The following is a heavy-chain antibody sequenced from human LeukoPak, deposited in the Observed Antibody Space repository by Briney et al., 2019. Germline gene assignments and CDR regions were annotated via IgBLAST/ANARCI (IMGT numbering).Heavy chain of an antibody. J-gene: IGHJ4*02. CDR3: ARDAGGMPDF. CDR2: IKKDGSEK. V-gene: IGHV3-7*01. CDR1: GFSFSSYW. D-gene: IGHD2-2*01. Sequence: GGSLRLSCAASGFSFSSYWMSWVRQAPGKGLEWEANIKKDGSEKYYVDSVKGRFTISRDNAKNSLYLQMNSMRLEDTAVYYCARDAGGMPDFWGLGTLVTVSS.